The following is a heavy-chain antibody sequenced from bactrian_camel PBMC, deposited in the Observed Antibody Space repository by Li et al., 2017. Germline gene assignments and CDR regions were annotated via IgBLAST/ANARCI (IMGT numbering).Heavy chain of an antibody. CDR2: IYTGGGST. D-gene: IGHD2*01. V-gene: IGHV3S1*01. J-gene: IGHJ4*01. CDR3: AADRRIPAGGYCNVVGRWYKY. CDR1: GYTYSGYC. Sequence: HVQLVESGGGSVQAGGSLRLSCAASGYTYSGYCMAWFRQAPGKEREGVAAIYTGGGSTYYADSVKGRFTISRDNAKNTLYLQMNSLKPEDAAMYYCAADRRIPAGGYCNVVGRWYKYWGQGTQVTVS.